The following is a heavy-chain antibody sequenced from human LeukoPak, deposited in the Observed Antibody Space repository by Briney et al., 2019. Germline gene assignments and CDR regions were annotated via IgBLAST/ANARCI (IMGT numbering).Heavy chain of an antibody. V-gene: IGHV3-23*01. CDR3: AKDRASKDNGNYPFISF. CDR2: IGGSGDRT. D-gene: IGHD3-16*02. J-gene: IGHJ1*01. CDR1: GFTFSSYA. Sequence: PGGSLRLSCAASGFTFSSYAMSWVRQAPGKGLEWVSSIGGSGDRTYYADSVKARFTISRDNSKNTLYLQMSSLRAEDTAVYYCAKDRASKDNGNYPFISFWGQGTLVTVSS.